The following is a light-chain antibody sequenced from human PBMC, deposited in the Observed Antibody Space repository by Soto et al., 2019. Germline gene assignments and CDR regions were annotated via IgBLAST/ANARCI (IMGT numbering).Light chain of an antibody. Sequence: DLPMTQSPSSLSASVGDRVTITCQASQDISNFLNWYQQKPGTAPKLLIYDASNLEAGVPSRFSGSGSGTDFIFIINSLQPEDIATYYCQQYENLPITFGPGTKVDVK. CDR3: QQYENLPIT. CDR1: QDISNF. V-gene: IGKV1-33*01. J-gene: IGKJ3*01. CDR2: DAS.